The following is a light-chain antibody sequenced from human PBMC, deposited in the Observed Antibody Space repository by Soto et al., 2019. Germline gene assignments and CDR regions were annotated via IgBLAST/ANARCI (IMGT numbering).Light chain of an antibody. CDR3: LQDYSFPWT. J-gene: IGKJ1*01. CDR1: QSVSSSY. V-gene: IGKV3-20*01. CDR2: AAS. Sequence: EIVLTQSPGTLSLSPGERATLSCRASQSVSSSYLVWHQQKPGQAPRLLIYAASRRATGIPDRFSGSGSGTDFTLTISRLEPEDFAIYYCLQDYSFPWTFGQGTKVEIK.